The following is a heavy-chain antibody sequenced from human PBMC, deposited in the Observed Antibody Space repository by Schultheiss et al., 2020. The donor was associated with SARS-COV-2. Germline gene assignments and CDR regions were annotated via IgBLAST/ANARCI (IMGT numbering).Heavy chain of an antibody. Sequence: SETLSLTCTVSGGSISSYYWSWIRQPAGKGLEWIGYIYYSGRTYYNPSLKSRVTISVDTSKNQFSLKLSSVTAADTAVYYCASSGNNGYYYYGMDVWGQGTTVTVSS. CDR1: GGSISSYY. CDR2: IYYSGRT. D-gene: IGHD1/OR15-1a*01. V-gene: IGHV4-59*06. J-gene: IGHJ6*02. CDR3: ASSGNNGYYYYGMDV.